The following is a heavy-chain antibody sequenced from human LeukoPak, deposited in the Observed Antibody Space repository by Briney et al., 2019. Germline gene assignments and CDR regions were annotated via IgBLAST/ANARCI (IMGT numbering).Heavy chain of an antibody. V-gene: IGHV3-53*01. CDR3: ARSGTITAAGLFDS. CDR2: IYSGGTT. D-gene: IGHD6-13*01. Sequence: PGGSLRLSCVASGFTVSSDYMSWVRQAPGKRLEWVSVIYSGGTTFYADSMKGRFTISRDNSKNTLYLQMHSLRAEDTAVYYCARSGTITAAGLFDSWGQGTLVTVSS. CDR1: GFTVSSDY. J-gene: IGHJ4*02.